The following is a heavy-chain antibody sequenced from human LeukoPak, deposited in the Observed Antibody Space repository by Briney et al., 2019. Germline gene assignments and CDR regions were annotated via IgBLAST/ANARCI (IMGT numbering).Heavy chain of an antibody. CDR2: ISAYNGNT. V-gene: IGHV1-18*01. Sequence: ASVKVSCTASGYTFTSYGISWVRQAPGQGLEWMGWISAYNGNTSYAQKLQGRVTMTTDTSTSTAYMELRSLRFDDTAVYYCARDARKPYDFWSGYWDFDPWGQGTLVTVSS. CDR3: ARDARKPYDFWSGYWDFDP. CDR1: GYTFTSYG. J-gene: IGHJ5*02. D-gene: IGHD3-3*01.